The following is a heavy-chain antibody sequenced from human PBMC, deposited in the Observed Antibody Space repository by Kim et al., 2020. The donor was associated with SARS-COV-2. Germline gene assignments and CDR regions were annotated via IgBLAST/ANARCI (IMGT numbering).Heavy chain of an antibody. Sequence: ARKPKGRVTMTTDTSTSTAYMELRSLRSDDTAVYYCARGGTVTTFRWFDPWGQGTLVTVSS. V-gene: IGHV1-18*01. D-gene: IGHD4-17*01. CDR3: ARGGTVTTFRWFDP. J-gene: IGHJ5*02.